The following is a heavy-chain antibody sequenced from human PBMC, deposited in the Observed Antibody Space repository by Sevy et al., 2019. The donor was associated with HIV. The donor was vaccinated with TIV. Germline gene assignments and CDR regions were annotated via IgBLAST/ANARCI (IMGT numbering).Heavy chain of an antibody. V-gene: IGHV4-59*01. D-gene: IGHD4-17*01. CDR3: ARVLTTYWSYYFDY. CDR2: IYYSGST. CDR1: GGSISSYY. Sequence: SETLSLTCTVSGGSISSYYWSWIRQPPGKGLEWIGYIYYSGSTNYNPSLKSRVTISVDTSKNQFSLKLSSVTAADTAVHYCARVLTTYWSYYFDYWGQGTLVTVSS. J-gene: IGHJ4*02.